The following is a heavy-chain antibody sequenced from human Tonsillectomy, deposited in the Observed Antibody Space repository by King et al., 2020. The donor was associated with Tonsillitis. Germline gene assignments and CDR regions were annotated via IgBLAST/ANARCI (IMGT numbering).Heavy chain of an antibody. D-gene: IGHD1-26*01. Sequence: TLKESGPTLVKPTQTLTLTCTFSGFSLSTSGVGVGWIRQPPGKTLEWLALIYWDDDKRYNPSLKSSLTITKDTSKNQVILTMTNVDPVDTATYYCAPRRAAGSSVYYFDYWGQGTLVTVSS. CDR1: GFSLSTSGVG. V-gene: IGHV2-5*02. CDR2: IYWDDDK. CDR3: APRRAAGSSVYYFDY. J-gene: IGHJ4*02.